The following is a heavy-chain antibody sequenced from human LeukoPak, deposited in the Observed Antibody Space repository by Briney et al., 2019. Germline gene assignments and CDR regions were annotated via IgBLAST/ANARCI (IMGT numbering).Heavy chain of an antibody. V-gene: IGHV3-30*01. CDR2: ISYDGSNK. CDR3: ARGAPAAFDY. Sequence: PGGSLRLSWPPSGSPFISYLLHWSRQAQGKGLEWVAVISYDGSNKYYADSVKGRFTISRDNSKNTLYLQMNSLRAEDTAVYYCARGAPAAFDYWGQGTLVTVSS. D-gene: IGHD2-15*01. J-gene: IGHJ4*02. CDR1: GSPFISYL.